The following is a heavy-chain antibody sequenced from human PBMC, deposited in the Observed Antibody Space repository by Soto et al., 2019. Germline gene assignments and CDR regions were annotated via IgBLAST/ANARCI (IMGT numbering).Heavy chain of an antibody. CDR2: IYCNEDK. D-gene: IGHD2-2*01. Sequence: TLVNTRQTLAMTCPDAAFSLSTNGVGVGWIRQPPGKPLEWLAVIYCNEDKRYSRSLKSRLSITKDTSKNQVVLTMTTMDPVYTATYYCGNPVVVHTIPGGNYFVY. CDR1: AFSLSTNGVG. CDR3: GNPVVVHTIPGGNYFVY. V-gene: IGHV2-5*01. J-gene: IGHJ4*01.